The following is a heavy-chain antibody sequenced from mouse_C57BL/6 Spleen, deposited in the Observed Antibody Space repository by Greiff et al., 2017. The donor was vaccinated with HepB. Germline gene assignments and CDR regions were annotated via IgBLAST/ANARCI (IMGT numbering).Heavy chain of an antibody. CDR2: IRNKANGYTT. J-gene: IGHJ4*01. V-gene: IGHV7-3*01. D-gene: IGHD4-1*01. CDR1: GFTFTDYY. CDR3: ERSLTGTYAIDY. Sequence: EVKLMESGGGLVQPGGSLSLSCAASGFTFTDYYMSWVRQPPGKALEWLGCIRNKANGYTTEYSVSVKGRFTISRDNSQSILYLQMNAVRAEDSATYYYERSLTGTYAIDYWGQGTSVTVSS.